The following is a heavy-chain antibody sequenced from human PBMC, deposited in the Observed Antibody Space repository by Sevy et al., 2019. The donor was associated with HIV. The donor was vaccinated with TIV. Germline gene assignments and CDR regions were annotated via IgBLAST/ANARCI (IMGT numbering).Heavy chain of an antibody. CDR2: ITPVLGTT. CDR1: GGTFSSYI. Sequence: ASVKVSCKASGGTFSSYITSWVRQAPGQGLEWMGGITPVLGTTNYARNFKDRVTITADESTNTVYMELRSLRSEDTAVYYCARSRISLDYWGQGTLVTVSS. D-gene: IGHD3-3*02. CDR3: ARSRISLDY. V-gene: IGHV1-69*13. J-gene: IGHJ4*02.